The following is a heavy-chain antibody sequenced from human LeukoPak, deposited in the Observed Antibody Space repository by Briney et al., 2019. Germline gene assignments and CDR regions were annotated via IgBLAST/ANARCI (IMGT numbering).Heavy chain of an antibody. Sequence: PGGSPRLSCAASGFTFNTQDMRWVRQAPGKGLEWVSSITIAGGTFYADSVRGRFTISRDNSKNTLDLQMNSLRVEDTAVYYCGKGRVSDWGQGTLVTVSS. CDR1: GFTFNTQD. CDR3: GKGRVSD. CDR2: ITIAGGT. J-gene: IGHJ4*02. D-gene: IGHD6-19*01. V-gene: IGHV3-23*01.